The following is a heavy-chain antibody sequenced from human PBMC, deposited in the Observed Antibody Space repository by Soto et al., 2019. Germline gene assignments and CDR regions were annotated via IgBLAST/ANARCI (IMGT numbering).Heavy chain of an antibody. D-gene: IGHD6-13*01. CDR3: ERVPAYSSSWYGVPWFDP. J-gene: IGHJ5*02. CDR2: INSDGSST. CDR1: GFPFSIYW. V-gene: IGHV3-74*01. Sequence: GGSLRLSCAASGFPFSIYWMHWVRQSPGKGLVWVSRINSDGSSTSYADSVKGRFTISRDNAKNTLYLQMNSLRAEETAVYYCERVPAYSSSWYGVPWFDPWGQGTLVTVSS.